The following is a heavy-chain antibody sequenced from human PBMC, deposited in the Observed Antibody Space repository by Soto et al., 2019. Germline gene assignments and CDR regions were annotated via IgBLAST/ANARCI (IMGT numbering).Heavy chain of an antibody. CDR3: ARERIQLWSNYYYGMDV. CDR2: INPSGGST. J-gene: IGHJ6*02. V-gene: IGHV1-46*01. CDR1: GYTFTSYY. Sequence: ASVKVSCKASGYTFTSYYMHWVRQAPGQGLEWMGIINPSGGSTSYAQKYQGRVTMTRDTSTSTVYMELSSLRSEDTAVYYCARERIQLWSNYYYGMDVWGQGTTVTVSS. D-gene: IGHD5-18*01.